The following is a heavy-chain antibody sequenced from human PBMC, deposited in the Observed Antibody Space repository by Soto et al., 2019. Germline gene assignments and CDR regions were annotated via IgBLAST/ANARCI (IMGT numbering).Heavy chain of an antibody. Sequence: ASVKVSCTASGYTFTSYAMHWVRQAPGQRLEWMGWINAGNGNTKYSQKFQGRVTITRDTSASTAYMELSSLRSEDTAVYYCAREAQQLVLIWYFDLWGRGTLVTVSS. CDR3: AREAQQLVLIWYFDL. D-gene: IGHD6-6*01. CDR1: GYTFTSYA. V-gene: IGHV1-3*01. CDR2: INAGNGNT. J-gene: IGHJ2*01.